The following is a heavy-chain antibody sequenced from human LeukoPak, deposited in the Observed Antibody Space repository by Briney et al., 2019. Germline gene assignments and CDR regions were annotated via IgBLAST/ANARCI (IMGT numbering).Heavy chain of an antibody. J-gene: IGHJ4*02. D-gene: IGHD3-3*01. V-gene: IGHV3-11*01. CDR1: GFTFSDYY. CDR2: ISSSGSTI. Sequence: GGSLRLSCAAPGFTFSDYYMSWIRQAPGKGLEWVSYISSSGSTIYYADSVKGRFTISRDNAKNSLYLQMNSLRAEDTAVYYCATLLEGYRRFDYWGQGTLVTVSS. CDR3: ATLLEGYRRFDY.